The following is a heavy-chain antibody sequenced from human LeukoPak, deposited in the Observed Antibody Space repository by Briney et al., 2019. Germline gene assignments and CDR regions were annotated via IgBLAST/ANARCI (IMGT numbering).Heavy chain of an antibody. D-gene: IGHD6-13*01. CDR1: GGSISNKY. CDR3: ARGSGWYYPYYYYYMDV. J-gene: IGHJ6*03. V-gene: IGHV4-59*01. Sequence: SETLSLTCTVSGGSISNKYWSWIRQPPGKGLEWIGYIYYSGSTNYNPSLKSRVTILVDTSKNQFSLKLSSVTAADTAVYFCARGSGWYYPYYYYYMDVWGKGTTVTVSS. CDR2: IYYSGST.